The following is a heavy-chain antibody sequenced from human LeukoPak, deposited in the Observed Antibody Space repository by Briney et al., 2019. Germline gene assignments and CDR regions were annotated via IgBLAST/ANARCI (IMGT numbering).Heavy chain of an antibody. V-gene: IGHV4-30-2*01. Sequence: SETLSLTCTVSGGSVNSGSYYWNWIRQPPGKGLEWLGYIYHSGSTYYNPSLKSRVTISVDRSKNQFSLKLSSVTAADTAVYYCARWGYSYIFDYWGQGTLVTVSS. CDR2: IYHSGST. CDR1: GGSVNSGSYY. D-gene: IGHD5-18*01. J-gene: IGHJ4*02. CDR3: ARWGYSYIFDY.